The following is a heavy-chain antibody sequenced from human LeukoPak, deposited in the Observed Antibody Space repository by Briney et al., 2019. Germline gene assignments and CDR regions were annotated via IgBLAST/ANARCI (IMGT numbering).Heavy chain of an antibody. CDR2: ISGSGGST. CDR3: AKDRDRSGYYGRFDY. CDR1: GFTFSSYA. D-gene: IGHD3-22*01. J-gene: IGHJ4*02. V-gene: IGHV3-23*01. Sequence: GGSLRLSCAASGFTFSSYAMSWVRQAPGKGLEWVSAISGSGGSTYYADSVKGRFTISRDNSKNTLYLQMNSLRAEDTAVYYCAKDRDRSGYYGRFDYWGQGTLVTVSS.